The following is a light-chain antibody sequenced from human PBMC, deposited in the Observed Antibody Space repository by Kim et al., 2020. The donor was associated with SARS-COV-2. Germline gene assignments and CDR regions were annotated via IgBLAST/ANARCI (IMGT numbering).Light chain of an antibody. CDR2: GNS. J-gene: IGLJ1*01. CDR1: SPNSGAGYD. V-gene: IGLV1-40*01. Sequence: QGVTIACSGSSPNSGAGYDVHWYQQLPGTAPKLLIYGNSNRPSGVPDRFSGSKSGTSASLAITGLQAEDEADYYCQSYDSSLSGYVFGTGTKVTVL. CDR3: QSYDSSLSGYV.